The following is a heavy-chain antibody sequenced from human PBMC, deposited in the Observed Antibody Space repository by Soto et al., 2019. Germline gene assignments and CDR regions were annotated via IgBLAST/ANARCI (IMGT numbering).Heavy chain of an antibody. D-gene: IGHD2-2*02. CDR3: ARVPATAIAKEYFDY. CDR2: NYHSGST. V-gene: IGHV4-4*02. J-gene: IGHJ4*02. CDR1: GGSISSSNW. Sequence: QVQLQESGPGLVKPSGTLSLTCAVSGGSISSSNWWSWVRQPPGKGLELIGENYHSGSTNYKPSLKSRVTISVDKSKHQFSLKLISVTAADTAVYYCARVPATAIAKEYFDYWGRGTLVTVSS.